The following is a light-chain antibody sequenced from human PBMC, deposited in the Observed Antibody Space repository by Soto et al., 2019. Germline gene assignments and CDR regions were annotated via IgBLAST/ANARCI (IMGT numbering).Light chain of an antibody. CDR3: QQRSTWPLT. V-gene: IGKV3-11*01. Sequence: EIVLTQSPATLSVSPGERATLSCRASQSISSHLAWYQQKPGQAPRLLISDTSNRATGIPARFSGSGSETEFTLTISSLQSEDFAVYYCQQRSTWPLTFGGGTKVEIK. J-gene: IGKJ4*02. CDR1: QSISSH. CDR2: DTS.